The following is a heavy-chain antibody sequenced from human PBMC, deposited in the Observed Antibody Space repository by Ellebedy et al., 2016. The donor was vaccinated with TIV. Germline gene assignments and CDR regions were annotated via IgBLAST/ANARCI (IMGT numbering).Heavy chain of an antibody. CDR2: LHPSGTP. J-gene: IGHJ3*01. CDR3: ARHGPQWFDAFDL. D-gene: IGHD3-22*01. CDR1: GVSITSHF. V-gene: IGHV4-4*07. Sequence: PSETLSLTCAVSGVSITSHFWTWIRQPAGGGLEWIGRLHPSGTPNYNPSLKSRVIMSRDTSKDQFSPKLSSVTAADTAVYYCARHGPQWFDAFDLWGQGTLVTVSS.